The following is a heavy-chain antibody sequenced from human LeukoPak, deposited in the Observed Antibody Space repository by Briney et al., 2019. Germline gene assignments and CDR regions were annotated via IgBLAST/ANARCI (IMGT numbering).Heavy chain of an antibody. CDR2: IYTSGST. CDR3: ARGSGGSSDIDFDY. J-gene: IGHJ4*02. V-gene: IGHV4-4*07. D-gene: IGHD1-26*01. CDR1: GGSISNYY. Sequence: SETLSLTCTVSGGSISNYYWSRIRQPAGKGLEWIGRIYTSGSTNYNPSLKSRVTMSVDTSKNQFSLKLNSVTAADTAVYYCARGSGGSSDIDFDYWGQGHLVTVSS.